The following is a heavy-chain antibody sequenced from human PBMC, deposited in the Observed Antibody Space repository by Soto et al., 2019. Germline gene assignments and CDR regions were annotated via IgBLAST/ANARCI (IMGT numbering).Heavy chain of an antibody. Sequence: PSETLSLTCPFSGFSITSGGYFWSWIRQHPGKGLEWIGYIYYSGNTHYNPSLMRRITMSLDTSKNQISLKLSSVTAADTAVYYCANSRGYDSFWFDPWGQGTLVTVSS. D-gene: IGHD5-12*01. CDR2: IYYSGNT. V-gene: IGHV4-31*03. CDR1: GFSITSGGYF. CDR3: ANSRGYDSFWFDP. J-gene: IGHJ5*02.